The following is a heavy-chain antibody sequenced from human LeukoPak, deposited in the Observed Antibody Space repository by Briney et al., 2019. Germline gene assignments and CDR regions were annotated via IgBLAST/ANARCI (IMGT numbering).Heavy chain of an antibody. J-gene: IGHJ4*02. CDR2: ISWNSGSI. CDR3: ASVGSSWHIDY. D-gene: IGHD6-13*01. CDR1: GFTFDDYA. Sequence: PGGSLRLSCAASGFTFDDYAMHWVRQAPGKGLEWVSVISWNSGSIGYADSVKGRFTISRDNAKNSLYLQMNSLRAEDTAVYYCASVGSSWHIDYWGQGTLVTVSS. V-gene: IGHV3-9*01.